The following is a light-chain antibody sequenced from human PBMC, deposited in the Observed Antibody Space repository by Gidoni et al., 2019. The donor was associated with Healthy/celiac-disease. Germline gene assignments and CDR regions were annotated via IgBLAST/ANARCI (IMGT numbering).Light chain of an antibody. CDR3: QQSYSTPSIT. CDR2: AAS. J-gene: IGKJ5*01. Sequence: DIQMTQSPSSLSASVGDRVTITCRASQSISTYLNWYQQKPGTAPKLLIYAASSLQSGVPSRFSGSGSGTDFTLTISILQPEDFATYYCQQSYSTPSITFGPGTRLEI. CDR1: QSISTY. V-gene: IGKV1-39*01.